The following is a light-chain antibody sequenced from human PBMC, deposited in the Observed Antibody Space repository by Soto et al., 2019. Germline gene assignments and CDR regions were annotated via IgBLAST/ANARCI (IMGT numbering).Light chain of an antibody. J-gene: IGLJ3*02. CDR2: RND. CDR1: SSNIGSHY. Sequence: QSVLTQSPSASGTPGQRITISCSGSSSNIGSHYVYWYQQLPGTAPKLLIYRNDQRPSGVPDRFSGSKSGTSASLAISGLRSEDEADYYCAAWDDSLSGWVFGGGTKVTVL. V-gene: IGLV1-47*01. CDR3: AAWDDSLSGWV.